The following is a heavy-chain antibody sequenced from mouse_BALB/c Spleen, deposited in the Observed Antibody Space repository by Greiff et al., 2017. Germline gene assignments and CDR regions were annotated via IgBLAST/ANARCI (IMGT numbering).Heavy chain of an antibody. CDR2: ISYSGST. CDR3: ARLYDYSYYYAMDY. J-gene: IGHJ4*01. Sequence: EVQLQQSGPGLVKPSQSLSLTCTVTGYSITSDYAWNWIRQFPGNKLEWMGYISYSGSTSYNPSLKSRISITRDTSKNQFFLQLNSVTTEDTATYYCARLYDYSYYYAMDYWGQGTSVTVSS. CDR1: GYSITSDYA. V-gene: IGHV3-2*02. D-gene: IGHD2-4*01.